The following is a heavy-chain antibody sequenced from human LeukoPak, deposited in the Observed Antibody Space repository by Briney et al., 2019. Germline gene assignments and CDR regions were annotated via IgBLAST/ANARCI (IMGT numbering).Heavy chain of an antibody. J-gene: IGHJ6*02. CDR3: AKSKARIAVAGGMDV. CDR1: GFTFSSYS. CDR2: ISSSSSYI. Sequence: PGGSLRLSCAASGFTFSSYSMNWVRQAPGKGLEWVSSISSSSSYIYYADSVKGRFTISRDNAKNSLYLQMNSLRAEDTAVYYCAKSKARIAVAGGMDVWGQGTTVTVSS. D-gene: IGHD6-19*01. V-gene: IGHV3-21*04.